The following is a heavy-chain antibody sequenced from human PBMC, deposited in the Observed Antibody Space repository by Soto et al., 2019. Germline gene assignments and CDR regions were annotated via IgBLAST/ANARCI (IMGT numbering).Heavy chain of an antibody. Sequence: GESLKISCTASGFTFDDYAMSLVREAPGKGLEWVGFIRSKAYGGTTEYAASVKGRFTISRDDSKSIAYLQMNSLKTEDTAVYYCTREMDPFISNYYYGMDVWGQGTTVTVSS. CDR2: IRSKAYGGTT. CDR1: GFTFDDYA. D-gene: IGHD3-3*02. J-gene: IGHJ6*02. V-gene: IGHV3-49*04. CDR3: TREMDPFISNYYYGMDV.